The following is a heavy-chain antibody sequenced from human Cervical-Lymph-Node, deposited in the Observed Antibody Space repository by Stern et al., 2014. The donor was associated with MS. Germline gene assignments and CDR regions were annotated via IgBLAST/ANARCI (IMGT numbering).Heavy chain of an antibody. J-gene: IGHJ1*01. CDR2: ISSSSSYI. Sequence: EVQLVQSGGGLVKPGGSLRLSCETSGFTFSDYNMNWVRQAPGKGLAWVSSISSSSSYIYYGDSVKCRFTISRDNAKNSLYLQMNSLRVEDTAVYYCARGSNGWISAEYFNHWGQGTLVAVSS. CDR3: ARGSNGWISAEYFNH. D-gene: IGHD6-19*01. V-gene: IGHV3-21*01. CDR1: GFTFSDYN.